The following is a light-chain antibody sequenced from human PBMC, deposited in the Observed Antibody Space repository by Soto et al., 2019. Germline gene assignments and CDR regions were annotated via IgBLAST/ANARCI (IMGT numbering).Light chain of an antibody. V-gene: IGLV2-8*01. Sequence: QSALTQPPSASGSPGQSVTISCTGTSSDVGAYKYVSWYQQYPGKAPKLMIYEVSKRPSGVPDRFSGSKSGNTDSLTFAGLQAQDEADYYRTSYAGSNIWVFGGGTKLTVL. J-gene: IGLJ3*02. CDR1: SSDVGAYKY. CDR2: EVS. CDR3: TSYAGSNIWV.